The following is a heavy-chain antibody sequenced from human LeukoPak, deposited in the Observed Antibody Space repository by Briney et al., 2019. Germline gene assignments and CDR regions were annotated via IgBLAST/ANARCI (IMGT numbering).Heavy chain of an antibody. V-gene: IGHV3-30*18. D-gene: IGHD4-23*01. CDR1: GYTFTGYY. J-gene: IGHJ4*02. CDR2: ISYDGSNK. Sequence: SCKASGYTFTGYYMHWVRQAPGKGLEWVAVISYDGSNKYYADSVKGRFTISRDNSKNTLYLQMNSLRAEDTAVYYCANLLRWEPYWGQGTLVTVSS. CDR3: ANLLRWEPY.